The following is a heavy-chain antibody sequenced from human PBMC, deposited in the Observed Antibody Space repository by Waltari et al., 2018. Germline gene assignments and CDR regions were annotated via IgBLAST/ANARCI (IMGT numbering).Heavy chain of an antibody. CDR3: AREFNYGSGTAKDAY. CDR1: GLPVSSHY. J-gene: IGHJ4*02. Sequence: EVQLVESGGGLIQPGGSLRLSCAASGLPVSSHYMSWVSQAPGKGLEWVSVIYRRGNTYYADSVKGRFTISRDNSKNTLYLQMNSLRAEDTAVYYCAREFNYGSGTAKDAYWGQGTLVTVSS. D-gene: IGHD3-10*01. CDR2: IYRRGNT. V-gene: IGHV3-53*01.